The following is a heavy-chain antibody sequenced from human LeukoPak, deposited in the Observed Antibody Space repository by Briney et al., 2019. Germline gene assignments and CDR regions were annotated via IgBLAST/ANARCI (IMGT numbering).Heavy chain of an antibody. CDR3: SRENGAFSPFGY. D-gene: IGHD2-8*01. CDR1: GGSISNTNW. V-gene: IGHV4-4*02. CDR2: ISLTGLT. J-gene: IGHJ4*02. Sequence: PSGTLSLTCGVSGGSISNTNWWSGVRQPPGRGLEWIGEISLTGLTHYNPSLEGRVTVALDKSKNQLSLNLTSVTAADTAVYYCSRENGAFSPFGYWGQGTLVTVLS.